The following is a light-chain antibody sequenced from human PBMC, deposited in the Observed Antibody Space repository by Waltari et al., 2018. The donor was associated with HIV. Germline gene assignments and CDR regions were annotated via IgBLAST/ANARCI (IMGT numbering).Light chain of an antibody. CDR1: QSVSTN. CDR3: QQYGSSPPIT. V-gene: IGKV3-20*01. Sequence: EIVMTQSPATLSVSPGERATLSCRASQSVSTNLAWYQQKPGQAPGLLIYSASTRATGIPDRFSGSGSGTDFTLTISRLEPEDFAVYYCQQYGSSPPITFGQGTRLEIK. J-gene: IGKJ5*01. CDR2: SAS.